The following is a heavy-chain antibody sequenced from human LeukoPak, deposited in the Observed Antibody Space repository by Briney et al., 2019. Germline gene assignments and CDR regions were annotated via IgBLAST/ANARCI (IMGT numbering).Heavy chain of an antibody. CDR1: GYTLTELS. CDR2: FDPEDGET. D-gene: IGHD3-10*01. V-gene: IGHV1-24*01. Sequence: ASVKVSCKVSGYTLTELSMHWVRQAPGKGLEWMGGFDPEDGETIYAQKFQGRVTMTEDTSTDTAYMEQSSLRSEDTAVYYCATATIATTLIRQRRFEDAFDIWGQGTMVTVSS. CDR3: ATATIATTLIRQRRFEDAFDI. J-gene: IGHJ3*02.